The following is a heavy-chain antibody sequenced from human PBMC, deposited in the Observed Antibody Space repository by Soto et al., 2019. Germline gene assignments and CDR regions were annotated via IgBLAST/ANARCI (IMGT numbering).Heavy chain of an antibody. CDR1: GGSISSYY. V-gene: IGHV4-59*01. D-gene: IGHD6-25*01. Sequence: SETLSLTCTVSGGSISSYYWSWIRQPPGKGLEWIGYIYYSGSTNYNPSLKSRVTISVDTSKNQFSLKLSSVTAADTAVYYCERGRGRRHPQGRLNWFDTWGQGTRVTVCS. J-gene: IGHJ5*02. CDR3: ERGRGRRHPQGRLNWFDT. CDR2: IYYSGST.